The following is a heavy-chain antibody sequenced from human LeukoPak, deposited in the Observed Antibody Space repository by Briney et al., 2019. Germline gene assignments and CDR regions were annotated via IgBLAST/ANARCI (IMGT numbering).Heavy chain of an antibody. Sequence: GGPLRLSCAASGFIFSGYGMHWVRQSRGKGLEWVTLISRDGNHKHYADSVKGRFTIARDNSKNTLYLQMTSLRVEDAAVYFCAKDRIVISFGDVSKHWGQGTLVTVSS. CDR3: AKDRIVISFGDVSKH. V-gene: IGHV3-30*18. D-gene: IGHD3-10*01. CDR1: GFIFSGYG. CDR2: ISRDGNHK. J-gene: IGHJ1*01.